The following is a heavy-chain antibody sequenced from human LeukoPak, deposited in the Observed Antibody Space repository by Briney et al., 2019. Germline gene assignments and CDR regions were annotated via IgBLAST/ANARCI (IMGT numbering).Heavy chain of an antibody. Sequence: ASVKVSCKASGYTFTSYAMHWARQAPGQRLEWMGWINAGNGNTKYSQKFQGRVTITRDTSASTAYMELSSLRSEDTAVYYCARAVIAVAAHGVPDYWGQGTLVTVSS. D-gene: IGHD6-19*01. V-gene: IGHV1-3*01. J-gene: IGHJ4*02. CDR3: ARAVIAVAAHGVPDY. CDR2: INAGNGNT. CDR1: GYTFTSYA.